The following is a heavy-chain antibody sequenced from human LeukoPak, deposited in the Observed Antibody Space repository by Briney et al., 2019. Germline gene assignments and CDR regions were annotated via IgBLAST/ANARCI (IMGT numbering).Heavy chain of an antibody. CDR1: GFTFSTYG. CDR2: IPYDGSNK. CDR3: AKDTVKVTTIRRVPHYMDV. J-gene: IGHJ6*03. Sequence: GGSLRLSCAASGFTFSTYGMHWVRQAPGKGLEWVAFIPYDGSNKYYADSVKGRFTISRDNSKNTLYLQMNSLRAEDTALYYCAKDTVKVTTIRRVPHYMDVWGKGTTVTVSS. V-gene: IGHV3-30*02. D-gene: IGHD5-12*01.